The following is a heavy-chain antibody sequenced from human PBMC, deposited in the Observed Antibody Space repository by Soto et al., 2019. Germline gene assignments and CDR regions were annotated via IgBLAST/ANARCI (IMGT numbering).Heavy chain of an antibody. J-gene: IGHJ4*02. Sequence: SETLSLTCTVSGGSISSGGYYWSWIRQHPGKGLEWIGYIYYSGSTYYNPSLKSRVTISVDTSKNQFSLKLSSVTAADTAVYYCARVPITIFGVALSYYFDYWGQGTLVTVSS. CDR2: IYYSGST. CDR3: ARVPITIFGVALSYYFDY. V-gene: IGHV4-31*03. CDR1: GGSISSGGYY. D-gene: IGHD3-3*01.